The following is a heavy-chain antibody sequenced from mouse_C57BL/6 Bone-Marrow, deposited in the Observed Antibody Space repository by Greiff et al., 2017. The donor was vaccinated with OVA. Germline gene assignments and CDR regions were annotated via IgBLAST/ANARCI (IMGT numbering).Heavy chain of an antibody. Sequence: VQRVESGAELARPGASVKMSCKASGYTFTSYTMHWVKQRPGQGLEWIGYINPSSGYTKYNQKFKDKATLTADKSSSTAYMQLSSLTSEDSAVYYCARGRLFAYWGQGTLVTVSA. CDR3: ARGRLFAY. V-gene: IGHV1-4*01. J-gene: IGHJ3*01. CDR1: GYTFTSYT. CDR2: INPSSGYT.